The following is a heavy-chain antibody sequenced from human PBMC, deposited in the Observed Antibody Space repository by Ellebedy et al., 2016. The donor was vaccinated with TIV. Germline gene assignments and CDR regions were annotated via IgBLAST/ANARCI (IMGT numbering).Heavy chain of an antibody. Sequence: MPSETLSLTCSVSGGSISSSSSFYWGWIRQPPGKGLEWIGAFFYTGKTYYNPSLKGRVTISVARSKNQFSLNLNSVTAADTAVYFCAKDAIAVAVGDSWGQGTLVTVSS. CDR1: GGSISSSSSFY. CDR3: AKDAIAVAVGDS. CDR2: FFYTGKT. J-gene: IGHJ4*02. V-gene: IGHV4-39*07. D-gene: IGHD2-21*01.